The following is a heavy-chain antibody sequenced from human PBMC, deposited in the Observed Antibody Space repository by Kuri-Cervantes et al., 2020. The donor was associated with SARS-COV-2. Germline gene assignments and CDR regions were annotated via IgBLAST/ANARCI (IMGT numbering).Heavy chain of an antibody. J-gene: IGHJ5*02. V-gene: IGHV4-39*07. CDR2: IYYSGST. D-gene: IGHD3-9*01. CDR3: ARENNDILTGYYNGWFDP. Sequence: SETLSLTCTVPGGSISSSSYYWGWIRQPPGKGLEWIGSIYYSGSTYYNPSLKSRVTISVDTSKNQFSLKLSSVTAADTAVYYCARENNDILTGYYNGWFDPWGQGTLVTVSS. CDR1: GGSISSSSYY.